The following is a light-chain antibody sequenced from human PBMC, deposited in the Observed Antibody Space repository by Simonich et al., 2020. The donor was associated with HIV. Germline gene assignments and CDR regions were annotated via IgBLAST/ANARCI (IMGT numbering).Light chain of an antibody. CDR1: PSVLYSSNNKNY. CDR2: WAS. J-gene: IGKJ4*01. CDR3: QQYYRTPLT. Sequence: DIVMTQSPDSLAVSLGERATINCKSSPSVLYSSNNKNYLAWYQQKPGQPPKHLIYWASTRESGVPDRISGSGSGTDFTLTISSLQTEDVAVYYCQQYYRTPLTFGGGTKVEIK. V-gene: IGKV4-1*01.